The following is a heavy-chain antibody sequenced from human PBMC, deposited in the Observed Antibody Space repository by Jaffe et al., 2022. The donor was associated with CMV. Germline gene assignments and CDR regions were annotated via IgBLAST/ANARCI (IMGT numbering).Heavy chain of an antibody. CDR2: ISSSSSYI. D-gene: IGHD3-10*01. CDR3: ARAGRPLPPYYFDY. J-gene: IGHJ4*02. CDR1: GFTFSSYS. Sequence: EVQLVESGGGLVKPGGSLRLSCAASGFTFSSYSMNWVRQAPGKGLEWVSSISSSSSYIYYADSVKGRFTISRDNAKNSLYLQMNSLRAEDTAVYYCARAGRPLPPYYFDYWGQGTLVTVSS. V-gene: IGHV3-21*01.